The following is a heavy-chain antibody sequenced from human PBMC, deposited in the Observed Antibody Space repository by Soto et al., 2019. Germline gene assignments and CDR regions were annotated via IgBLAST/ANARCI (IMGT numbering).Heavy chain of an antibody. CDR3: AKLGGDYYYYYYMDV. V-gene: IGHV3-23*01. D-gene: IGHD4-17*01. CDR2: ISGSGGST. Sequence: GGSLRLSCAASGFTFSSYAMSWVRQAPGKGLEWVSAISGSGGSTYYADSVKGRFTISRDNSKNTLYLQMNSLRAEDTAVYYFAKLGGDYYYYYYMDVWGKGTTVTVSS. CDR1: GFTFSSYA. J-gene: IGHJ6*03.